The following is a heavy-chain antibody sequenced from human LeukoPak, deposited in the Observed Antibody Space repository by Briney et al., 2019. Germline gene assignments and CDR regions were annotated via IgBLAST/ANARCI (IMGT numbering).Heavy chain of an antibody. Sequence: PGGSLRLSCAASGFTFSSYWMHWVRQAPGKGLVWVSRINSDGSSTSYADSVKGRFTISRDNAKNTLYLQMNSLRAEDTAVYYCASDYYDSSGYYYFDYWGQGSLVTVSS. CDR2: INSDGSST. V-gene: IGHV3-74*01. D-gene: IGHD3-22*01. CDR1: GFTFSSYW. CDR3: ASDYYDSSGYYYFDY. J-gene: IGHJ4*02.